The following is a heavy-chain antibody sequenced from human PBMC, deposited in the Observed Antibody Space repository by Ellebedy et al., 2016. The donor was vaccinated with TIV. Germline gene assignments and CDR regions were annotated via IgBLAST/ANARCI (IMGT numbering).Heavy chain of an antibody. J-gene: IGHJ4*02. CDR2: LSSKANSYAT. D-gene: IGHD3-22*01. Sequence: PGGSLRLSCAASGSTFSGSAMHWVRQASGKGLEWVGRLSSKANSYATEYTASVNGRFTISKDDSKNTAYLQMKSLETEDTAVYYCAITYYYDSSGYTIDYWGQGTLVTVTS. V-gene: IGHV3-73*01. CDR3: AITYYYDSSGYTIDY. CDR1: GSTFSGSA.